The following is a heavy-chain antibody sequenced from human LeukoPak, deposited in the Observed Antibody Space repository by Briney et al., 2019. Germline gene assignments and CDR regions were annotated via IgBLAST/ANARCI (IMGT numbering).Heavy chain of an antibody. J-gene: IGHJ4*02. V-gene: IGHV1-2*06. CDR1: GYTFTGYY. CDR2: INPNSGGT. D-gene: IGHD3-10*01. CDR3: ARDHYGYSSGSGFDC. Sequence: ASVKVSCKASGYTFTGYYMHWVRQAPEQGLEWMGRINPNSGGTNYAQRFQGRVTMTRDTSISTAYMELSRLRSDDTAVYYCARDHYGYSSGSGFDCWGQGILVTVSS.